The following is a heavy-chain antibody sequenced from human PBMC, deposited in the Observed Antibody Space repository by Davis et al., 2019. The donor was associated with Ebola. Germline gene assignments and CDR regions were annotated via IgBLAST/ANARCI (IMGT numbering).Heavy chain of an antibody. Sequence: SVKVSCKASGFIFGNAAIQWARQAPGQHLEWIGWVVVGTNDINYAQNFQGRVSVTRDMTTSTTYMEMTGLRSEDTALYYCAASAGTVGKFDYWGQGTLVTVS. CDR2: VVVGTNDI. D-gene: IGHD4-17*01. CDR1: GFIFGNAA. J-gene: IGHJ4*02. V-gene: IGHV1-58*02. CDR3: AASAGTVGKFDY.